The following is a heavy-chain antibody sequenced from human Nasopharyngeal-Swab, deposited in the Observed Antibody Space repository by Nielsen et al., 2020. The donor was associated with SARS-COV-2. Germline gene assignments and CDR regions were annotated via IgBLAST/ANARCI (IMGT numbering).Heavy chain of an antibody. V-gene: IGHV1-69*13. Sequence: SVKVSCKASGCTFSSYAISWVRQAPGQGLEWMGGIIPIFGTANYAQKFQGRVTITADESTSTAYMELSSLRSEDTAVYYCGIAVAGTYYYYYMDVWGKGTTVTVSS. CDR2: IIPIFGTA. CDR1: GCTFSSYA. D-gene: IGHD6-19*01. CDR3: GIAVAGTYYYYYMDV. J-gene: IGHJ6*03.